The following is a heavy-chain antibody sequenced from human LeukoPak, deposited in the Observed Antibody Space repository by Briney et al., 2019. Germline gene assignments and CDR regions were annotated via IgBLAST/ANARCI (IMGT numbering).Heavy chain of an antibody. D-gene: IGHD1-14*01. CDR2: INADGSTA. CDR3: VVVVEPPDSDGFDV. Sequence: GGSLRLSCAASGFTFGNSWVHWVRQAPGKGLVWVSLINADGSTATYADSVKGRFTISRDNARNTLSLQMNSLTIEDTAVYYCVVVVEPPDSDGFDVWGQATMITVSS. V-gene: IGHV3-74*01. J-gene: IGHJ3*01. CDR1: GFTFGNSW.